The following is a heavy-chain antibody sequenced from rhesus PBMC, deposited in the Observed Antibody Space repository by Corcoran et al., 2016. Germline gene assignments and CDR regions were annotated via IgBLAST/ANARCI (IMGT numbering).Heavy chain of an antibody. J-gene: IGHJ4*01. D-gene: IGHD3-3*01. CDR1: GASISSYW. Sequence: QVQLQESGPGLVKPSETLSLTCAVSGASISSYWLSWLRQPPGKGRKWIGEINGNSGSTYYNPSLKSRVTISKDASKNQFSLKLSSVTAADTAVYYCARARAGGYNFWSGYYWGQGVLVTVSS. V-gene: IGHV4-80*01. CDR2: INGNSGST. CDR3: ARARAGGYNFWSGYY.